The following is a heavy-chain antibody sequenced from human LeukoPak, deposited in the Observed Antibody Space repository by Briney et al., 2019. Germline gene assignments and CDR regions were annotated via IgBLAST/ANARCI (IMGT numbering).Heavy chain of an antibody. CDR2: IYYSGST. CDR1: GGSISSYY. J-gene: IGHJ3*02. D-gene: IGHD1-7*01. V-gene: IGHV4-59*01. CDR3: ASRNYLTRSHAFDI. Sequence: SETLPLNLYVSGGSISSYYWSWIRQPPGKGLEWIGYIYYSGSTNYNPSLTSRVTTSVDTSKNQFSLKLCSVTAADTAVYYCASRNYLTRSHAFDIWGQGTMDSVSS.